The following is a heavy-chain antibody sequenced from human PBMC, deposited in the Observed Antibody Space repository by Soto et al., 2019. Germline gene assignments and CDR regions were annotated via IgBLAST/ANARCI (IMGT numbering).Heavy chain of an antibody. V-gene: IGHV1-18*01. CDR1: GYTFTSYS. Sequence: QVQLVQSGDEVKKPGASVTVSCKASGYTFTSYSISWVRQAPGQGLEWMGWISTYNGNTNYSQKLQGRVTMTTDTSASTAYMGLRSLTSDDTAVYFCATRLGSYYYGMDVWGQGTTVTVSS. CDR3: ATRLGSYYYGMDV. J-gene: IGHJ6*02. CDR2: ISTYNGNT. D-gene: IGHD3-16*01.